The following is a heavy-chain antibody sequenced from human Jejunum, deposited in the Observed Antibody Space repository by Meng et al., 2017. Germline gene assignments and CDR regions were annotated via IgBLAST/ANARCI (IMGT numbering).Heavy chain of an antibody. CDR1: GSSLSNAW. CDR2: IKEDGSVK. D-gene: IGHD3-10*01. Sequence: GEFLKTSCAASGSSLSNAWMCWVRQAPGRGLEWVTNIKEDGSVKWYLDSVRSRFTISRDNAKNSVFLQIDSLRIEDTAVYYCERDYGGIWGQGTMVTVSS. J-gene: IGHJ3*02. V-gene: IGHV3-7*01. CDR3: ERDYGGI.